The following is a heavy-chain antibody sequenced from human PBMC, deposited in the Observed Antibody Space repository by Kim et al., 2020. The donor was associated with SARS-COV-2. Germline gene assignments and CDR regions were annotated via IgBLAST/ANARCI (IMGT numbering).Heavy chain of an antibody. CDR3: ARGGNVLLWFGELSEKFDY. CDR1: GGSFSGYY. V-gene: IGHV4-34*01. J-gene: IGHJ4*02. Sequence: SETLSLTCAVYGGSFSGYYWSWIRQPPGKGLEWFGEINHSGSTNYNPSLKSRVTISVDTSKNQFSLKLSSVTAADTAVYYCARGGNVLLWFGELSEKFDYWGQGTLVTVSS. CDR2: INHSGST. D-gene: IGHD3-10*01.